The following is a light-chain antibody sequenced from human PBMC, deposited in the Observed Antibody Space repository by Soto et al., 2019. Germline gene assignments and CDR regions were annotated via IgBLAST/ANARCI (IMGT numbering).Light chain of an antibody. V-gene: IGKV3-20*01. CDR1: QSVSSSY. Sequence: EIVLTQSPGTLSLSPGERATLSCRASQSVSSSYLAWYQQKPGQAPRLLIYVASSRATGIPDRFSGSGSGTDFTLTISRLEPEDFAVYSCQQYGSSPLTFGPGTKVDIK. CDR3: QQYGSSPLT. CDR2: VAS. J-gene: IGKJ3*01.